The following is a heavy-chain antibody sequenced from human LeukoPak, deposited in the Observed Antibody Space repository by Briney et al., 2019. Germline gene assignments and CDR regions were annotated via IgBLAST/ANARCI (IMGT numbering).Heavy chain of an antibody. J-gene: IGHJ3*02. CDR3: ARVGAHDAFHI. Sequence: PGGSLRLSCAASGVTFSSYAMHWVRQAPGKGLEYVSAISSNGGSTYYANSVKGRFSIPRDNSKNTLYLQMGSLRAEDMAVYYCARVGAHDAFHIWGQGTMVTVSS. CDR2: ISSNGGST. D-gene: IGHD4/OR15-4a*01. CDR1: GVTFSSYA. V-gene: IGHV3-64*01.